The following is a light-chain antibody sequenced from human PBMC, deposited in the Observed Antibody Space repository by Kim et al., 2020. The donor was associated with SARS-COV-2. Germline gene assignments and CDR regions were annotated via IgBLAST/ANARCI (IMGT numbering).Light chain of an antibody. V-gene: IGKV1-5*03. CDR3: QQYNGYST. Sequence: LYASVGDRVTITCRDSQSISIWLAWYQQKPGKAPKLLIYRASSLESGVPSRFSGSGSGTEFTLTISSLQPDDFATYYCQQYNGYSTFGQGTKLEI. CDR2: RAS. CDR1: QSISIW. J-gene: IGKJ2*01.